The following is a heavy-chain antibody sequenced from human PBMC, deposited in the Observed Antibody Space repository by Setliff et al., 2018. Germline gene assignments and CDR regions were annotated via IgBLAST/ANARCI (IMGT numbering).Heavy chain of an antibody. D-gene: IGHD2-2*01. V-gene: IGHV1-46*03. CDR3: ARSTSWFSTNY. Sequence: ASVKVSCKASGFTFTTFYIHWVRQAPGQGLEWMMMINPNGDRTTYAQKFQGRVTMTRDTSTSTVYMELSSLRSEDTAVYYCARSTSWFSTNYWGQGTPVTVSS. J-gene: IGHJ4*02. CDR2: INPNGDRT. CDR1: GFTFTTFY.